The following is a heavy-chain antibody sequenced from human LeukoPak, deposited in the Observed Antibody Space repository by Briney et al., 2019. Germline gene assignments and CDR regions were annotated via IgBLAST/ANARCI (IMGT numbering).Heavy chain of an antibody. D-gene: IGHD6-13*01. CDR3: ARGLLAAGTFDS. CDR1: GFTVSSIY. Sequence: PGGSLRLSCTASGFTVSSIYISWVRQSPGKGLEWVSVIYNDGSPYYADSVRDRFTISRDNSKNTVDLQLNRLRAEDTAVYFCARGLLAAGTFDSWGQGTLVTVSS. CDR2: IYNDGSP. V-gene: IGHV3-66*01. J-gene: IGHJ4*02.